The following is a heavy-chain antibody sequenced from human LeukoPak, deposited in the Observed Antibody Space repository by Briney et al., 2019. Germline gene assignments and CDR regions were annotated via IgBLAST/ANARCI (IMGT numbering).Heavy chain of an antibody. J-gene: IGHJ4*02. D-gene: IGHD1-1*01. Sequence: SETLSLTCTVSGGSISSYYWSWIRQPPGKGLEYIGYISYGGSTSYNPSLKSRVTISVDTSKNQFSLKLSSVTAADTAVYYCARDLFAGTTGTVDYWGQGTLVTVSS. V-gene: IGHV4-59*01. CDR2: ISYGGST. CDR1: GGSISSYY. CDR3: ARDLFAGTTGTVDY.